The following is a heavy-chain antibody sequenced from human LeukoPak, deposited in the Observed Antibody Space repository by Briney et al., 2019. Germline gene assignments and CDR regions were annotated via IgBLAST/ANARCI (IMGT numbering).Heavy chain of an antibody. CDR3: ARAPHFFDTSGSRYYFDY. D-gene: IGHD3-22*01. Sequence: SETLSLTCSVSGGSIRSTTYYWGWIRQPPGKGLEWIGSIYYSGNTYYSPSLMSRVTISVDTSKNQFSLILRSVTAADTAVYYCARAPHFFDTSGSRYYFDYRGQGALVTVSS. V-gene: IGHV4-39*07. CDR1: GGSIRSTTYY. CDR2: IYYSGNT. J-gene: IGHJ4*02.